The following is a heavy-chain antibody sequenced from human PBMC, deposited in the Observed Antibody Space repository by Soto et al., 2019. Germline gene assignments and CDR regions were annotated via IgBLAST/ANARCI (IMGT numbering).Heavy chain of an antibody. CDR2: ITTSSSTI. CDR3: ARRAV. Sequence: EVQLVESGGGLVQPGGSLRLSCAASGFTFSTYSMNWVRQAPGKGLEWISYITTSSSTIYYADSVKGRFTISRDNAKNSLYLQMNRLRVEDTAVYYCARRAVWGQGTTVTVSP. V-gene: IGHV3-48*01. J-gene: IGHJ6*01. CDR1: GFTFSTYS.